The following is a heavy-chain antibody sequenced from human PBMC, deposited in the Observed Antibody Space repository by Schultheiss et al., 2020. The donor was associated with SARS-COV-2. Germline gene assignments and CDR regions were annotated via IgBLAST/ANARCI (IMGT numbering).Heavy chain of an antibody. Sequence: GGSLRLSCAASGFTFSSYAMSWVRQAPGKGLEWVSVIYSGGSTYYADSVKGRFTISRDNSKNTLYLQMNSLRAEDTAVYYCARHVAYPSRWFDPWGQGTLVTVSS. CDR2: IYSGGST. J-gene: IGHJ5*02. D-gene: IGHD6-13*01. CDR3: ARHVAYPSRWFDP. CDR1: GFTFSSYA. V-gene: IGHV3-23*03.